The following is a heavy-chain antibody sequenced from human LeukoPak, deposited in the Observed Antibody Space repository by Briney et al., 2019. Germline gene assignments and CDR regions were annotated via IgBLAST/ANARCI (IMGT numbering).Heavy chain of an antibody. CDR3: ARARGNYSFDS. J-gene: IGHJ4*02. Sequence: PGGSLRLSCAASGFTFSDFYMSWIRQAPGKGLEWVSHIRTDYTTIYYTDSVKGRFTISRDNAKNSLYLQMNSLTAEDTAVYYCARARGNYSFDSWGQGTLVTVSS. D-gene: IGHD4-23*01. CDR1: GFTFSDFY. V-gene: IGHV3-11*01. CDR2: IRTDYTTI.